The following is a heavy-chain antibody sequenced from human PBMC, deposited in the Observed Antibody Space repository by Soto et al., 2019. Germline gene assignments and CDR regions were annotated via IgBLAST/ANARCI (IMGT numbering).Heavy chain of an antibody. CDR3: GRHNHGMDV. J-gene: IGHJ6*04. CDR2: IYYSGST. CDR1: DGTISSCGCY. Sequence: SETLSLTYTVFDGTISSCGCYWIWNHQQQGKGLEWIGSIYYSGSTYYNPSRKSRVTISVDTSKTQFSLKLSSVTAAVTAVYDCGRHNHGMDVWGKGTTVTVSS. V-gene: IGHV4-39*01.